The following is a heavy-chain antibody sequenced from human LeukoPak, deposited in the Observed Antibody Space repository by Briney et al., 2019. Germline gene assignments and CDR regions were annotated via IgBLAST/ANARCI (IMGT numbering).Heavy chain of an antibody. Sequence: GKSLQISCKGSGSSFTDYWIGWVRQMPGKGLDWMGIIHPGDSDTRYSPSLQGQVTISADKSISPAYLQWSSLKASDTAMYYCASHRAGGDSGLDYWGQGTLVSV. CDR3: ASHRAGGDSGLDY. CDR2: IHPGDSDT. CDR1: GSSFTDYW. J-gene: IGHJ4*02. V-gene: IGHV5-51*01. D-gene: IGHD2-21*01.